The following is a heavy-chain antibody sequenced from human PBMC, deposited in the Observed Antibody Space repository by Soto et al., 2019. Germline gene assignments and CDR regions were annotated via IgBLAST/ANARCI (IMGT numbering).Heavy chain of an antibody. CDR2: IYYSGST. Sequence: SETLSLTCTVSGGSISSSSYYWGWIRQPPGKGLEWIGSIYYSGSTNYNPSLKSRVTISVDTSKNQFSLKLSSVTAADTAVYYCARGDYYDSSWFDPWGQGTLVTVSS. CDR3: ARGDYYDSSWFDP. CDR1: GGSISSSSYY. V-gene: IGHV4-39*07. D-gene: IGHD3-22*01. J-gene: IGHJ5*02.